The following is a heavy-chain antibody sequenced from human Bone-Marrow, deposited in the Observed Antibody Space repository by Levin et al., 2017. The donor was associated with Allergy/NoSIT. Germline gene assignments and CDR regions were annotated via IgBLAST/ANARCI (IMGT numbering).Heavy chain of an antibody. CDR3: TTDRRISGVFDNDDHLPLYFDY. D-gene: IGHD3-3*01. J-gene: IGHJ4*02. V-gene: IGHV1-69*06. Sequence: SVKVSCKAFGGTFTDFPVTWMRQAPGQGIEWLGGTIPFFGSPRFAQHFQDRFTITADKSTATAYMVLTSPRSDDTAVYYCTTDRRISGVFDNDDHLPLYFDYWGQGTLLTVSS. CDR1: GGTFTDFP. CDR2: TIPFFGSP.